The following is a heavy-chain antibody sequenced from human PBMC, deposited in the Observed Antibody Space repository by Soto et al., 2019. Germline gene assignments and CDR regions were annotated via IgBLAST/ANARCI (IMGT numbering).Heavy chain of an antibody. CDR2: VYFSGST. V-gene: IGHV4-59*01. J-gene: IGHJ6*02. CDR3: TRDLDIGHRVYGQSNX. CDR1: GGSISSCY. Sequence: PPDTLSLTSTISGGSISSCYLSWIRQTPGKGLEWICYVYFSGSTNYNPALKSLVLISIDTSRNQFSLKLNSVTAADTAVYYCTRDLDIGHRVYGQSNXWGQGKTFTVS. D-gene: IGHD5-12*01.